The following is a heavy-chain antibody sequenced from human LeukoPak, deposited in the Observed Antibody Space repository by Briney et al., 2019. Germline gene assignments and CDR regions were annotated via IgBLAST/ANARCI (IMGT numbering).Heavy chain of an antibody. V-gene: IGHV5-51*01. Sequence: GESLKVSCKASGYSFTSDCIAWVRQMPGKGLEWMGIIYPGDSDTRYSPSLQGQVTISADKSISTAYLQWSSLKASDTAMYYCARHPYSSTLRFDPWGQGTLVTVSS. D-gene: IGHD6-13*01. CDR3: ARHPYSSTLRFDP. J-gene: IGHJ5*02. CDR1: GYSFTSDC. CDR2: IYPGDSDT.